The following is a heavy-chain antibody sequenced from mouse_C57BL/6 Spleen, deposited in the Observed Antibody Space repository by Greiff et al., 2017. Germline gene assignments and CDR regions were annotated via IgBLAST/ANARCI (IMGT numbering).Heavy chain of an antibody. J-gene: IGHJ2*01. D-gene: IGHD1-3*01. Sequence: VQLQQPGAELVKPGASVKLSCKASGYTFTSYWMHWVKQRPGQGLEWIGMIHPNSGSTNYNEKFKSKATLTVDKSSSTAYMQLSSLTSEDSAVYYCARTSKLVPYYFDYWGQGTTLTVSS. CDR3: ARTSKLVPYYFDY. CDR1: GYTFTSYW. CDR2: IHPNSGST. V-gene: IGHV1-64*01.